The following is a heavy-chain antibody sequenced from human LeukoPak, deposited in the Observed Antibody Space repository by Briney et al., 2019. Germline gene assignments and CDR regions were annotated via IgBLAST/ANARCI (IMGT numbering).Heavy chain of an antibody. D-gene: IGHD3-10*01. CDR1: GGSISGGDYY. J-gene: IGHJ5*02. CDR3: AREARTLSRITMVRGVPRWFDP. Sequence: PSETLSLTCTVSGGSISGGDYYWSWIRQPPGKGLEWIGYIYNSGSTYYNSSLRSRVTISGDTSKNQFSLKLSSVTAADTAVYYCAREARTLSRITMVRGVPRWFDPWGQGTLVTVSS. CDR2: IYNSGST. V-gene: IGHV4-30-4*01.